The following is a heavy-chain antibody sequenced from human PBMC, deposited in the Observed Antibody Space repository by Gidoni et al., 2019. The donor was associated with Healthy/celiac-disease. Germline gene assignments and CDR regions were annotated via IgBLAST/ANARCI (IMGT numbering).Heavy chain of an antibody. D-gene: IGHD6-13*01. CDR3: ASHSEYSSSWYASYYYGMDV. V-gene: IGHV4-39*01. CDR1: GGSIRSSRYY. J-gene: IGHJ6*02. CDR2: IYYSGST. Sequence: QLQLQESGPGLVKPSETLSLTCTVSGGSIRSSRYYWGWIRQPPGKGLEWIGSIYYSGSTYYNPSLKSRVTISVDTSKNQFSLKLSSVTAADTAVYYCASHSEYSSSWYASYYYGMDVWGQGTTVTVSS.